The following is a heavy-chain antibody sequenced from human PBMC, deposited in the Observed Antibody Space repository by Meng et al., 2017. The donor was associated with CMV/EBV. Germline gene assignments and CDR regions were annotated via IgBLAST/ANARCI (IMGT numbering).Heavy chain of an antibody. V-gene: IGHV1-2*02. CDR3: AIVPAAIGVWFDP. D-gene: IGHD2-2*02. J-gene: IGHJ5*02. CDR1: GYTFTGYY. CDR2: INPNSGGT. Sequence: ASVKVSCKASGYTFTGYYMHWVRQAPGQGLEWMGWINPNSGGTNYAQKFQGRVTMTRDTSISTAYMELSRLRSDDTAVYYCAIVPAAIGVWFDPWGQGTLGTVSS.